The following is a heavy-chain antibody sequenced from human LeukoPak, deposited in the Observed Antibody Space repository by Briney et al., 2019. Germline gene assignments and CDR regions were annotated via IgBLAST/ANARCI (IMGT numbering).Heavy chain of an antibody. CDR3: ASHIAAAGTDYGMDV. CDR1: GGSISSGGYY. CDR2: IYYSGST. Sequence: SETLSLTCTVSGGSISSGGYYWSWIRQPPGKGLEWIGYIYYSGSTYYNPSLKSRVTISVDTSKNQFSLKLSSVTAADTAVYYCASHIAAAGTDYGMDVWGQGTTVTVSS. J-gene: IGHJ6*02. V-gene: IGHV4-31*03. D-gene: IGHD6-13*01.